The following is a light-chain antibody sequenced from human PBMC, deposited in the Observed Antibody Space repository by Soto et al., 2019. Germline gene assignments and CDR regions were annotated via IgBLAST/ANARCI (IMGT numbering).Light chain of an antibody. CDR2: RYT. CDR1: SSKIGAGFD. V-gene: IGLV1-40*01. Sequence: QSVLTQPPSVSGAPGQRVTISCTGSSSKIGAGFDLHWYQQLPGTAPKVLIYRYTNRPSGVPDRFSGSKSGTSASLDVTGRQAEDEADYYCHSYDSSLSGWVFGGGTKLTVL. CDR3: HSYDSSLSGWV. J-gene: IGLJ3*02.